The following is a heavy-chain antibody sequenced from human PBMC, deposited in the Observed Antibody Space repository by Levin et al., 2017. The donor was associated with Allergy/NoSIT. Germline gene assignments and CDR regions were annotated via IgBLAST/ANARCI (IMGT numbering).Heavy chain of an antibody. J-gene: IGHJ4*02. CDR2: IYHSGST. Sequence: SETLSLTCAVSGGSISSSNWWSWVRQPPGKGLAWIGEIYHSGSTNYNPSLKSRVTISVDKSKNQFSLKLSSVTAADTAVYYCAILPAQQLDGQRLIDYWGQGTLVTVSS. CDR3: AILPAQQLDGQRLIDY. V-gene: IGHV4-4*02. CDR1: GGSISSSNW. D-gene: IGHD6-13*01.